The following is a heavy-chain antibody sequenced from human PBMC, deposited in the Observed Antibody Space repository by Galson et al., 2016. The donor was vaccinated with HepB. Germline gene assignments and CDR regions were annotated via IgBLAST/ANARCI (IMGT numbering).Heavy chain of an antibody. CDR1: GDSVSSNSAA. Sequence: CAISGDSVSSNSAAWNWIRQSPSRGLEWLGRTFYRSKWHNEYAVSVQSRISIKSDTSKNQFSLQLNSVSPEDTAVYYCARDPGWQYRDSGSYLGWFEPWGQGTLVTVPS. CDR3: ARDPGWQYRDSGSYLGWFEP. D-gene: IGHD1-26*01. J-gene: IGHJ5*02. V-gene: IGHV6-1*01. CDR2: TFYRSKWHN.